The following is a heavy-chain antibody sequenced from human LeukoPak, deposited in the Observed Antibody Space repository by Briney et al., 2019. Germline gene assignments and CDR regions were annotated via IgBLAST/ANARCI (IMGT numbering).Heavy chain of an antibody. CDR3: AKGIGNHWYFDL. D-gene: IGHD2/OR15-2a*01. J-gene: IGHJ2*01. CDR1: GFTFSSYV. CDR2: ISHDGSDT. V-gene: IGHV3-30*18. Sequence: PGGSLRLSCVASGFTFSSYVMHWVRQASGKGLEWVAVISHDGSDTHCADSVKGRFTISRDNSENTLYLQINSLRVEDTAVYYCAKGIGNHWYFDLWGRGTLVTVSS.